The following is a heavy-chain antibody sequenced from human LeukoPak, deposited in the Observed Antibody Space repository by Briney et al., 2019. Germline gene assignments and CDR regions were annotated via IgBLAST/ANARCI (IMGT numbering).Heavy chain of an antibody. V-gene: IGHV1-2*02. J-gene: IGHJ4*02. CDR1: GYTFTGYY. Sequence: ASVKVSCKASGYTFTGYYMHWVRQALGQGLEWMGWINPNSGGTNYAQKFQGRVTMTRDTSISTAYMELSRLRSDDTAVYYCARRSRSSGYYFIPDYWGQGTLVTVSS. D-gene: IGHD3-22*01. CDR3: ARRSRSSGYYFIPDY. CDR2: INPNSGGT.